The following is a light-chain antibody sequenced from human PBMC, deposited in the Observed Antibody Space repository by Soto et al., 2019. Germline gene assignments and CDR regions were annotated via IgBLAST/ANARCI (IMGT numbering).Light chain of an antibody. Sequence: DIQMTQSPSSLSASVGDGVTITCRASQTIITYLNWYQLKPGKPPRLLIYAASSLQSGVPSRFSGSGSGTDFTLTISSLQPEDFATYSCQQYGTSVPLTFGGGTKVDI. CDR2: AAS. J-gene: IGKJ4*01. CDR3: QQYGTSVPLT. V-gene: IGKV1-39*01. CDR1: QTIITY.